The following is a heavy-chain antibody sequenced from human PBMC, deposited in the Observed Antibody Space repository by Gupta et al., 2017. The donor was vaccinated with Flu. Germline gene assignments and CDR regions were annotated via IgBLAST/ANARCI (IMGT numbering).Heavy chain of an antibody. CDR3: ARAYNTGYHSPGY. D-gene: IGHD5-12*01. J-gene: IGHJ4*02. V-gene: IGHV3-72*01. Sequence: EVQLVESGGGLVQPGGSLRLPCAASGFTFSDYYMDWVRQAPGKGLEWVGRIKDKGNSYATQYAASVKGRLAISRDDSKNSLYLQMNSLKSEDTAVYYCARAYNTGYHSPGYWGQGALVTVSS. CDR1: GFTFSDYY. CDR2: IKDKGNSYAT.